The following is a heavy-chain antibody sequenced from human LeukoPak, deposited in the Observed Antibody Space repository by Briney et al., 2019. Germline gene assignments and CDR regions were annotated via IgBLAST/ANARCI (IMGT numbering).Heavy chain of an antibody. CDR2: ISSSSSYI. CDR3: ARELGYYGSGSQDFDY. D-gene: IGHD3-10*01. Sequence: GGSLRLSCAASGFTFSSYSMNWVRQAPGKGLEWVSSISSSSSYIYYADSVKGRFTISRDNAKNSLYLQMNSLRAEDTAVYYCARELGYYGSGSQDFDYWGQGTLVTVSS. J-gene: IGHJ4*02. CDR1: GFTFSSYS. V-gene: IGHV3-21*01.